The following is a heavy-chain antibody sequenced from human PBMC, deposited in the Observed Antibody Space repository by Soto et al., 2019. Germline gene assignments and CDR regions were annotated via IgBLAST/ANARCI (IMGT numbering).Heavy chain of an antibody. CDR3: AKYRRTEAEGFTLDY. Sequence: SETLSLTCAVSGDSINNSYWSWIRQPPGKRLEWIGNIYYTGTTTYNPSLESRVTMSVGTSKNQFSLKMNSVDAADTAVYYCAKYRRTEAEGFTLDYWGRGTLVTVS. CDR1: GDSINNSY. V-gene: IGHV4-59*01. J-gene: IGHJ4*02. CDR2: IYYTGTT. D-gene: IGHD6-13*01.